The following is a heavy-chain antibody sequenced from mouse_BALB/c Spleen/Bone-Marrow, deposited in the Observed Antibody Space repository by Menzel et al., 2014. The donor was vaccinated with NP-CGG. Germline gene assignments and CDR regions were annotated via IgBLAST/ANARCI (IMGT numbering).Heavy chain of an antibody. CDR3: TRSRRAMDH. V-gene: IGHV1S81*02. CDR1: GYTFTSYY. J-gene: IGHJ4*01. CDR2: INPSNGGT. D-gene: IGHD2-12*01. Sequence: VQLQQSGAELVKSGASVKLSCKASGYTFTSYYMCWVKQRPGQGLEWIGEINPSNGGTNFNEKFKSKATLTVDKSSSTAYMSLSSLTSEDSAVYYCTRSRRAMDHWGQGTSVTVSS.